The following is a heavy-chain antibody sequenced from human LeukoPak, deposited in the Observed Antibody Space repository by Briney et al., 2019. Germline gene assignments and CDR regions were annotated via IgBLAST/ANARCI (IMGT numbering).Heavy chain of an antibody. CDR2: IYHSGST. D-gene: IGHD4-17*01. V-gene: IGHV4-30-2*01. CDR1: GGSISSGGYY. J-gene: IGHJ4*02. Sequence: SETLSLTCTVSGGSISSGGYYWSWIRQPPGKGLEWIGYIYHSGSTYYNPSLKSRVTISVDRSKNQFSLKLSSVTAADTAVYYCATNDYGVDYWGQGTLVTVSS. CDR3: ATNDYGVDY.